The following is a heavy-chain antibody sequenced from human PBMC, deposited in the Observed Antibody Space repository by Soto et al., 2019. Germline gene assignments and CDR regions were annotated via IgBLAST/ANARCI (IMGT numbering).Heavy chain of an antibody. Sequence: QVQLQESGPGLVKPSQTLSLTCTVSGGSISSGGYYWSWIRLHPGKGLEWIGYIYYSGSTYYNPSLKSRVTISVDTSKNQFSLKLSSVTAADTAVYYCARGVVRGVIISGWFDPWGQGTLVTVSS. D-gene: IGHD3-10*01. CDR2: IYYSGST. J-gene: IGHJ5*02. CDR1: GGSISSGGYY. V-gene: IGHV4-31*03. CDR3: ARGVVRGVIISGWFDP.